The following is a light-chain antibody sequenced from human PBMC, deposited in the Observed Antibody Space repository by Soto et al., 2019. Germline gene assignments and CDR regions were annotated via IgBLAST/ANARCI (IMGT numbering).Light chain of an antibody. Sequence: GDRVTITCRASQSISSWLYWYQQKPGKAPKLLIYYASSLESGVPSRFSGSGSGTEFTLTISSLQPDDFXXXXXXQXXXXXXTXXXGTKVDIK. CDR2: YAS. CDR1: QSISSW. J-gene: IGKJ1*01. CDR3: XQXXXXXXT. V-gene: IGKV1-5*01.